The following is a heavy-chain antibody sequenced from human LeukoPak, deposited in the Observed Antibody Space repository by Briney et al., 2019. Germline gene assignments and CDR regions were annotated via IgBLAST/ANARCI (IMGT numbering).Heavy chain of an antibody. CDR3: ARDSAEYCSGGSCLSDAFDI. D-gene: IGHD2-15*01. J-gene: IGHJ3*02. V-gene: IGHV4-38-2*02. Sequence: SETLSLTCTVSGYSISSGYYWGWIRQPPGKGLEWIGSIYHSGSTYYNPSLKSRVTISVDTSKNQFSLKLSSVTAADTAVYYCARDSAEYCSGGSCLSDAFDIWGQGTMVTVSS. CDR2: IYHSGST. CDR1: GYSISSGYY.